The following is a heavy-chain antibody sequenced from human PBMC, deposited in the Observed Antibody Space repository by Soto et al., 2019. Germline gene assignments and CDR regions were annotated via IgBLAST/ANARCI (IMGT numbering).Heavy chain of an antibody. Sequence: TGGSLRLSCAASGFTFSSYAMHWVRQAPGKGLEYVSAISSNGGSTYYANSVKGRFTISRDNSKNTLYLQMGSLRAEDMAVYYCARGVYYGSGSYPYFDYWGQGTLVTAPQ. CDR1: GFTFSSYA. J-gene: IGHJ4*02. CDR3: ARGVYYGSGSYPYFDY. V-gene: IGHV3-64*01. D-gene: IGHD3-10*01. CDR2: ISSNGGST.